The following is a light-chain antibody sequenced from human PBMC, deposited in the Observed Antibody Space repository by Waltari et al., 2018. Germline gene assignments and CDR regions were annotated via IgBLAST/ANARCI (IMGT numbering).Light chain of an antibody. CDR3: QQYGPSPLFT. Sequence: EIVLTQSPGTLSLSPGERATLFCRASQSVSSSYLAWYQQRPGQPPRLLIYGASSRATGIPDRFSGSGSGTDFTLTISRLEPEDFAMYYCQQYGPSPLFTFGQGTKLEIK. CDR1: QSVSSSY. CDR2: GAS. J-gene: IGKJ2*01. V-gene: IGKV3-20*01.